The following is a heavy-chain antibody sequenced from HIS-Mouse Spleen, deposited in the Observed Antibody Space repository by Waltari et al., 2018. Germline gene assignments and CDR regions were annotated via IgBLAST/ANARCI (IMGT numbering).Heavy chain of an antibody. D-gene: IGHD5-12*01. CDR3: AKDLARKDSGYDAFDI. V-gene: IGHV3-33*06. CDR1: GFTFSRHC. CDR2: IWYDGSNK. Sequence: QVQLVESGGGVVQPGRSLRLSCAASGFTFSRHCLHWVRQAPGKGLEWVAVIWYDGSNKYYADSVKGRFTISRDNSKNTLYLQMNSLRAEDTAVYYCAKDLARKDSGYDAFDIWGQGTMVTVSS. J-gene: IGHJ3*02.